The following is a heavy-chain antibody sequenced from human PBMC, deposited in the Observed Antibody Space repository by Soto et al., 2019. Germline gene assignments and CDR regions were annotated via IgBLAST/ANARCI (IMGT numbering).Heavy chain of an antibody. CDR2: IKQDGSEK. CDR3: ARDRCSSTSCYYDS. Sequence: GGSLRLSCAASGFTFSSYWMSWVRQAPGKGLEWVANIKQDGSEKYYVDSVKGRFTISRDNAKNSLYLQMNSLRAEDTAVYYCARDRCSSTSCYYDSWGQGTMVTAPQ. D-gene: IGHD2-2*01. CDR1: GFTFSSYW. J-gene: IGHJ4*02. V-gene: IGHV3-7*01.